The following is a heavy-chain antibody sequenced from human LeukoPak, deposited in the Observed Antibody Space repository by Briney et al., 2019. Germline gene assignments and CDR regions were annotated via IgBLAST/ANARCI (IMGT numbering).Heavy chain of an antibody. Sequence: SETLSLTCTVSGDSIRNSYWSWIRQPPGKGLEWIGYIPTSGDINYNPSLKSRVTISLQTSKNQVSLKLNSVAAADTAVYFCARVKVNTAMALQYYHYYMDVWGKGTTVIVSS. V-gene: IGHV4-4*08. J-gene: IGHJ6*03. D-gene: IGHD5-18*01. CDR2: IPTSGDI. CDR1: GDSIRNSY. CDR3: ARVKVNTAMALQYYHYYMDV.